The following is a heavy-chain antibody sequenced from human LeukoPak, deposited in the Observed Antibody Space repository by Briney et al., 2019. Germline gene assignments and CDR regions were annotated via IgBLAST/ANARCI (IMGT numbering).Heavy chain of an antibody. Sequence: PGGSLRLSCVASGFTFNSYEMNWVRQAPGKGLEWVSYISNSGGTIYYADSVKGRFTISRDNAKNSLYLQMNSPRAEDTAVYYCARSGNYDRSGYYLGLHFDYWGQGTLVTVSS. CDR3: ARSGNYDRSGYYLGLHFDY. CDR2: ISNSGGTI. V-gene: IGHV3-48*03. J-gene: IGHJ4*02. D-gene: IGHD3-22*01. CDR1: GFTFNSYE.